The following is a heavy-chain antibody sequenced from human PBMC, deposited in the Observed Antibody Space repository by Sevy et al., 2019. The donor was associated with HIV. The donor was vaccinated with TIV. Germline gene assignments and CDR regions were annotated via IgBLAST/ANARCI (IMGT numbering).Heavy chain of an antibody. Sequence: GGSLRLSCAASGFTFSSYSMNWVRQAPGKGLEWVSSISSSSSYIYYADSVKGRFTISRDNAKNSLYLQMNSLRAEDTAVYYCARLRAGSGWYDDYYGMDVWGQGTTVTVSS. CDR3: ARLRAGSGWYDDYYGMDV. D-gene: IGHD6-19*01. CDR1: GFTFSSYS. CDR2: ISSSSSYI. J-gene: IGHJ6*02. V-gene: IGHV3-21*01.